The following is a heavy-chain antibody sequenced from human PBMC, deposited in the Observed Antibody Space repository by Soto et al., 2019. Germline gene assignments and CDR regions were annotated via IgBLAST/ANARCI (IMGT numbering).Heavy chain of an antibody. D-gene: IGHD1-20*01. CDR2: IIPILGIA. Sequence: SVKVSCKASGGTFSSYTISWVRQAPGQGLEWMGRIIPILGIANYAQKFQGRVTITADKSTSTAYMELSSLRSEDTAVYYCARDLFGIGWYFDLWGRGTLVTVSS. V-gene: IGHV1-69*04. CDR3: ARDLFGIGWYFDL. CDR1: GGTFSSYT. J-gene: IGHJ2*01.